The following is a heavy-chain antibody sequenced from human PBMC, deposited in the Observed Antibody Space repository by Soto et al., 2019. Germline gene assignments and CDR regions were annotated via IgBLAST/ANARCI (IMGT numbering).Heavy chain of an antibody. CDR2: ISGSGGST. Sequence: GGSLRLSCAASGFTFSSYAMSWVRQAPGKGLERVSAISGSGGSTYYADSVKGRFTISRDNSKNTLYLQMNSLRAEDTAVYYCARGPGIAAAGTPVSFYYYGMDVWGQGTTVTVSS. V-gene: IGHV3-23*01. CDR3: ARGPGIAAAGTPVSFYYYGMDV. CDR1: GFTFSSYA. J-gene: IGHJ6*02. D-gene: IGHD6-13*01.